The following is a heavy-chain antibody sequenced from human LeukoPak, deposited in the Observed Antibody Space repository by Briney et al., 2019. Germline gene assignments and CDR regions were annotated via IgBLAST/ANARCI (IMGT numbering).Heavy chain of an antibody. CDR1: GGTFSSYA. CDR2: IIPIFGTA. V-gene: IGHV1-69*13. D-gene: IGHD3-16*01. Sequence: SVKVSCKASGGTFSSYAISWVRQAPGQGLEWMEGIIPIFGTANYAQKFQGRVTITADESTSTAYMELSSLRSEDTAVYYCARETRRLYYEDYYGMDVWGQGTTVTVSS. J-gene: IGHJ6*02. CDR3: ARETRRLYYEDYYGMDV.